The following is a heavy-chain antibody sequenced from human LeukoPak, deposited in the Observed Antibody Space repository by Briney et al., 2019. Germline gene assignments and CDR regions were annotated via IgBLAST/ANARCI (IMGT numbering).Heavy chain of an antibody. Sequence: GGSLRPSFAASGFTFSSYSMNWVRQAPGKGLEWVSYISSSSSTIYYADSVKGRFTISRDNAKNSLYLQMNSLRAEDTAVYYCARVNSGSYFEGTYYFDYWGQGTLVTVSS. J-gene: IGHJ4*02. CDR1: GFTFSSYS. CDR2: ISSSSSTI. CDR3: ARVNSGSYFEGTYYFDY. D-gene: IGHD1-26*01. V-gene: IGHV3-48*01.